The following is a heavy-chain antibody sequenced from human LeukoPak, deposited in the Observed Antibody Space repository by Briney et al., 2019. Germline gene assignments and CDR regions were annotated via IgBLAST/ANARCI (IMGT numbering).Heavy chain of an antibody. CDR3: ARESSTAIDY. Sequence: GGSLRLSCAASGFTFSSYWMHWVRQAPGEGLVWVSRINSDGSSTSYADSVKGRFTISRDNAKNTLYLQMNSLRAEDTAVYYCARESSTAIDYWGQGTLVTVSS. J-gene: IGHJ4*02. V-gene: IGHV3-74*01. CDR1: GFTFSSYW. D-gene: IGHD5-18*01. CDR2: INSDGSST.